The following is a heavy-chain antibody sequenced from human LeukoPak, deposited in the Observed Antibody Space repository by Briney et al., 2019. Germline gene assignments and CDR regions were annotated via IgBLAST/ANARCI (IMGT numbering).Heavy chain of an antibody. J-gene: IGHJ6*03. D-gene: IGHD4-11*01. CDR2: ITSSSSHI. CDR1: GFTLSSYS. CDR3: ARVKMGATVTTFHYYCMDV. V-gene: IGHV3-21*06. Sequence: PGGSLRLSCEASGFTLSSYSMDWVRQAPGKGLERVSSITSSSSHIYYADSVKGRFTISRDNAKNSVYLQMNSLRAEDTAVYYCARVKMGATVTTFHYYCMDVWGVGTTVTVSS.